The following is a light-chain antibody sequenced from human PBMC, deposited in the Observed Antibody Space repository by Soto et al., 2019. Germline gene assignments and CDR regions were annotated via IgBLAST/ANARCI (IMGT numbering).Light chain of an antibody. Sequence: SVLTQPASVSGSPGQSIAISCTGTSGDVGGYDYVSWYQQHPDKAPKLMIYEVTKRPSWVSNRFSGSKSGNTASLTISGLQPEDEADYYCSSHTSGSTRVFGSGTKVTV. CDR1: SGDVGGYDY. V-gene: IGLV2-14*01. CDR2: EVT. CDR3: SSHTSGSTRV. J-gene: IGLJ1*01.